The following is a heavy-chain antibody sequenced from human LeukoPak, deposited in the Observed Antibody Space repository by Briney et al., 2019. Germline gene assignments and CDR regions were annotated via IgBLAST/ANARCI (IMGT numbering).Heavy chain of an antibody. CDR1: GGTFSSYA. CDR3: ATVGYSYGNALRFDY. Sequence: ASVKVSCKASGGTFSSYAISWVRQAPGQGLEWKGGIIPIFGTANYAQKFQGRVTITADESTSTAYMELSSLRSEDTAVYYCATVGYSYGNALRFDYWGQGTLVTVSS. D-gene: IGHD5-18*01. V-gene: IGHV1-69*13. J-gene: IGHJ4*02. CDR2: IIPIFGTA.